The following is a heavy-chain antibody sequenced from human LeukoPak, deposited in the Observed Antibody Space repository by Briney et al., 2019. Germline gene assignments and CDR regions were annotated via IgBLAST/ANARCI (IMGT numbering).Heavy chain of an antibody. J-gene: IGHJ6*02. D-gene: IGHD6-13*01. V-gene: IGHV1-18*01. Sequence: GASVKVSCKASGYTFTSYGISWVRQAPGQGLEWMGWISAYNGNTNYAQKLQGRVTMTTDTSTSTAYMELRSLRSDDTAAYYCAKQLARYYYYGMDVWGQGTTVTVSS. CDR2: ISAYNGNT. CDR3: AKQLARYYYYGMDV. CDR1: GYTFTSYG.